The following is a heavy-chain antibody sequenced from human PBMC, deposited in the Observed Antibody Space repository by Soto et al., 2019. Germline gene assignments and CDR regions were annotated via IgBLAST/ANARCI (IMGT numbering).Heavy chain of an antibody. Sequence: QVQLVQSGAEVKKPGASVKVSCKASGYTFTSHGISWVRQAPGQGLEWLGRISAYNGNTNYVEKLQGRVTMTTDTSTGTAYMELRSLTSDDTSVYYCARDQADCSGDSCDSAEYFQHWGQGSLVTVSS. CDR1: GYTFTSHG. CDR3: ARDQADCSGDSCDSAEYFQH. J-gene: IGHJ1*01. D-gene: IGHD2-15*01. V-gene: IGHV1-18*01. CDR2: ISAYNGNT.